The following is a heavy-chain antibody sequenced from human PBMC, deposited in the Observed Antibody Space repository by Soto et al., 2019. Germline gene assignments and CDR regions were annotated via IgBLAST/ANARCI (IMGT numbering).Heavy chain of an antibody. CDR3: ARERQWEAPPH. Sequence: QVQLVQSGAEVKKPGASVKVSCEAYGYTFRNYGITWVRQAPGQGLEWMGWVSAYNPNTNYAQKFQEGVPMTPDTPTITADTELRSLRSEHTAIYFCARERQWEAPPHWCQGTRVSCSS. V-gene: IGHV1-18*01. D-gene: IGHD1-26*01. CDR1: GYTFRNYG. CDR2: VSAYNPNT. J-gene: IGHJ4*02.